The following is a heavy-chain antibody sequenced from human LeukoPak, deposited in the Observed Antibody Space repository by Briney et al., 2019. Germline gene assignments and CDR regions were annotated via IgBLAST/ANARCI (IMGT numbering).Heavy chain of an antibody. V-gene: IGHV4-34*01. D-gene: IGHD1-26*01. CDR3: ASPSKWELSDLDY. J-gene: IGHJ4*02. CDR1: GGSFSGYY. CDR2: INHTGST. Sequence: PSETLSLTCAVYGGSFSGYYWSWIRQPPGKGLEWIGEINHTGSTYYNPSLKSRVTISVDPSKNRFSLQLRSVTAADTAMYYCASPSKWELSDLDYWGQGTLVTVSS.